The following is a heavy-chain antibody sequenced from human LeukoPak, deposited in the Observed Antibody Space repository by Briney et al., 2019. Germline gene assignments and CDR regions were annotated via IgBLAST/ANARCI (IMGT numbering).Heavy chain of an antibody. V-gene: IGHV3-48*01. CDR2: ISSTSSTI. D-gene: IGHD2-2*01. CDR1: GFTFSTYS. CDR3: ARDSIVVGGAFDW. Sequence: GGSLRLSCAASGFTFSTYSMNWVRQAPGRGLEWLSYISSTSSTIYYTDSVKGRFTISRDSAKNSVFLQMNRLRAEDTAVYYCARDSIVVGGAFDWWGQGTLVTVSS. J-gene: IGHJ4*02.